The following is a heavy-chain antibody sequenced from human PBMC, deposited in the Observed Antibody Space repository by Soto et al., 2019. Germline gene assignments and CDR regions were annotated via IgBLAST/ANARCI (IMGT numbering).Heavy chain of an antibody. CDR1: GGSVSSGSYY. CDR3: AREGNYDILTGYSPRFAY. V-gene: IGHV4-61*01. Sequence: PSETLSLTCTVSGGSVSSGSYYWSWIRQPPGKGLEWIGYIYYSGSTNYNPSLKSRVTISVDTSKNQFSLKLSSVTAADTAVYYCAREGNYDILTGYSPRFAYWGQGTLVTVSS. CDR2: IYYSGST. J-gene: IGHJ4*02. D-gene: IGHD3-9*01.